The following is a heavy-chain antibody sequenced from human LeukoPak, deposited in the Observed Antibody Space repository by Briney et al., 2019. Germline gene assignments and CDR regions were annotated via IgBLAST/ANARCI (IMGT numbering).Heavy chain of an antibody. Sequence: ASVKVSCKASGYTFTSYDINWVRQATGQGLEWMGWMNPNSGNTGYAQKFQGRVTITRNTSISTAYMELSSLRSEDTAVYYCARGRSTTVVTRDYMDVWGKGTTVTVSS. J-gene: IGHJ6*03. CDR2: MNPNSGNT. D-gene: IGHD4-23*01. CDR3: ARGRSTTVVTRDYMDV. V-gene: IGHV1-8*03. CDR1: GYTFTSYD.